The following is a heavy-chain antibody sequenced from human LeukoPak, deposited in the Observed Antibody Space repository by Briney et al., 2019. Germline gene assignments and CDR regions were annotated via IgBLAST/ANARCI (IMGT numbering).Heavy chain of an antibody. CDR3: ASGKLWFGELSSFDY. V-gene: IGHV3-11*06. CDR1: GSTFSDYY. D-gene: IGHD3-10*01. Sequence: GGSLRLSCAASGSTFSDYYMSWIRQAPGKGLEWVSYISSRSSYTNYADPVKGRFTISRDNAKNSLYLQMNSLRAEDTAVYYCASGKLWFGELSSFDYWGQGTLVTVSS. J-gene: IGHJ4*02. CDR2: ISSRSSYT.